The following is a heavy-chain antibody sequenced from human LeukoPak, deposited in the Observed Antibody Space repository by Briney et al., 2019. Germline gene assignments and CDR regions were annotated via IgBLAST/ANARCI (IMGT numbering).Heavy chain of an antibody. J-gene: IGHJ6*02. V-gene: IGHV4-59*01. Sequence: KTSETLSLTCTVSGGSISSDYWSWIRQPPGKGLEWIGYIYYSGSTNYNPSLKSRVTISVDTSKNQFSLKLSSVTAADTAVYYCARGDGYHYYYGMDVWGQGTTVTVSS. CDR2: IYYSGST. CDR1: GGSISSDY. CDR3: ARGDGYHYYYGMDV. D-gene: IGHD2-21*01.